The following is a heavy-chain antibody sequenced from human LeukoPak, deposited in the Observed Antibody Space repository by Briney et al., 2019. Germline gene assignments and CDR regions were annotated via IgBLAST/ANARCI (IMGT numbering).Heavy chain of an antibody. Sequence: PGGSLRLSCAASGFTFSSYWMNWVRQAPGKGLEWVANIKEDGSHKNYVDSVKGRFTISRDNAKNSLYLQMNSLRAEDTAVYYCASLYCSSISCGAFDIWGQGTMVTVSS. CDR2: IKEDGSHK. D-gene: IGHD2-2*01. J-gene: IGHJ3*02. CDR1: GFTFSSYW. V-gene: IGHV3-7*01. CDR3: ASLYCSSISCGAFDI.